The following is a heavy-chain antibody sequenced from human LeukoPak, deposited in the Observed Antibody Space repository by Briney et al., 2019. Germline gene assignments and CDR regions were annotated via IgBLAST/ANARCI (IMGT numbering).Heavy chain of an antibody. CDR2: ICGYNGNT. D-gene: IGHD2-2*01. Sequence: ASVKVSCKGSGYTFTSYGISWVRRAPGQGLEWMGLICGYNGNTTYAQNLQGRVTMTTDTYTNTAYMELRSLRSDDTAVYFCARVGYCSGPICFPPAATGMLDSWGQGTLVTVSS. CDR3: ARVGYCSGPICFPPAATGMLDS. CDR1: GYTFTSYG. V-gene: IGHV1-18*01. J-gene: IGHJ4*02.